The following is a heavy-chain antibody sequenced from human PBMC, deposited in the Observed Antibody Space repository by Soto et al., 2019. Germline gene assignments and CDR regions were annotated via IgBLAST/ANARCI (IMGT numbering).Heavy chain of an antibody. Sequence: SGPTLVKPTQTLTLTCTFSGFSLSTSGMCVSWIRQPPGKALEWLARIDWDDDKYYSTSLKTRLTISKDTSKNQVVLTMTNMDPVDTASYYCARSLHYGSGSYYVSFLDYWGQGTLVTVSS. D-gene: IGHD3-10*01. V-gene: IGHV2-70*11. CDR3: ARSLHYGSGSYYVSFLDY. J-gene: IGHJ4*02. CDR2: IDWDDDK. CDR1: GFSLSTSGMC.